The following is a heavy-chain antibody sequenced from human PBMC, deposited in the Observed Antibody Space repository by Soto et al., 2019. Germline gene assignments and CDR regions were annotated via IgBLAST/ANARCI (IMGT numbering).Heavy chain of an antibody. J-gene: IGHJ6*02. CDR3: AKEKGLLRPAYYYGMDV. Sequence: PGGSLRLSCAAAGLTLSSYGMHLVRPAPGKGLEWVAVISYDGSNKYYADSVKGRFTISRDNSKNTLYLQMNSLRAEDTAVYYCAKEKGLLRPAYYYGMDVWGQGNTVTVSS. CDR2: ISYDGSNK. CDR1: GLTLSSYG. D-gene: IGHD1-26*01. V-gene: IGHV3-30*18.